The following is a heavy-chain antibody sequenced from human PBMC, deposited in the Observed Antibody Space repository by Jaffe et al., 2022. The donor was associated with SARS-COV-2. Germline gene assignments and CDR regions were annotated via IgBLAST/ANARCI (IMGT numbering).Heavy chain of an antibody. CDR1: GFTFSNRA. Sequence: EVQLVESGGGLVQPGGSLRLSCAASGFTFSNRAMSWVRQSPGKGLEWVSAINGGGDTTYYADSVKGRFTISRDNSKNTMYLEVNSLRVDDAAVYYCAREFHSNKGVSFDYWGQGTLVTVSS. J-gene: IGHJ4*02. CDR2: INGGGDTT. CDR3: AREFHSNKGVSFDY. D-gene: IGHD3-10*01. V-gene: IGHV3-23*04.